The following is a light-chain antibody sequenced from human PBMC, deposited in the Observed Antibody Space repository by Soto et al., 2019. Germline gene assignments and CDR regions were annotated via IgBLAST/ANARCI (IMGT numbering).Light chain of an antibody. V-gene: IGLV2-11*01. J-gene: IGLJ1*01. CDR1: SSDVGDYNY. CDR3: SSYAGNNIFV. Sequence: QSALTQPRSVSGSPGQSVTISCTGTSSDVGDYNYVSWYQQHPGKAPKLMIYEGTKRPSGVSDRFSGSKSGNTASLTISSLQAEDEANYYCSSYAGNNIFVFGTGTKLTVL. CDR2: EGT.